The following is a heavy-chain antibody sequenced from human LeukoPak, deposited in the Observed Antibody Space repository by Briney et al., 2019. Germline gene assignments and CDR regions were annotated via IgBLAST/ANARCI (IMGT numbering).Heavy chain of an antibody. CDR2: INGRGTYK. Sequence: GGSLRLSCAASGFSFSDYFMSWVRQAPGKGLEWLSYINGRGTYKDYAESLKGRITISRDNAQNALYLQMSSLSVEDTAAYFCARSGREATEIDYWGQGTLVTVSS. D-gene: IGHD1-1*01. CDR3: ARSGREATEIDY. CDR1: GFSFSDYF. J-gene: IGHJ4*02. V-gene: IGHV3-11*06.